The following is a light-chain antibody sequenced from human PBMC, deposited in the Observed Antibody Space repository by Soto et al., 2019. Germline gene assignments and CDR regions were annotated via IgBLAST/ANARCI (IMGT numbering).Light chain of an antibody. Sequence: EIVMTQSPATLSVSPGESATLSCRASQSVSRNLAWYQQKPGQAPRLLIYGASTRSTGITARFSGSGSGTEFTLTISGLRSEDFAIYFCQHFNNWPPDRTFGQGTKVEIK. CDR1: QSVSRN. V-gene: IGKV3-15*01. CDR3: QHFNNWPPDRT. CDR2: GAS. J-gene: IGKJ1*01.